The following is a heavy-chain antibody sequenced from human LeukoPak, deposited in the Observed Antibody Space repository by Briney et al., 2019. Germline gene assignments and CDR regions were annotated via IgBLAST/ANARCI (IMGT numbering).Heavy chain of an antibody. CDR1: GFTFSSYW. J-gene: IGHJ4*02. D-gene: IGHD3-10*01. CDR3: AKESNYYGSGSSIDY. Sequence: PGRSLRLSCAASGFTFSSYWMHWVRQAPGKGLEWVSAISGSGGSTYYADSVKGRFTISRDNSKNTLYLQMNSLRAEDTAVYYCAKESNYYGSGSSIDYWGQGTLVTVSS. CDR2: ISGSGGST. V-gene: IGHV3-23*01.